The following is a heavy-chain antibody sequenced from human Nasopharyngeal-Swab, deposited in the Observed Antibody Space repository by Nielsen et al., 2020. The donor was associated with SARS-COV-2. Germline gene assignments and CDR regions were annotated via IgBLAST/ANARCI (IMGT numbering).Heavy chain of an antibody. V-gene: IGHV3-74*01. D-gene: IGHD3-3*01. CDR3: TRSFGGASEC. Sequence: GESLKISCAASGFTFSTYWMHWVRQAPGKGLVWVSRTNTDGSSTDYADSVKGRFTISRDNAKNTLYLQMNSLRAEDTAVYYCTRSFGGASECWGQGTLVTVSS. CDR2: TNTDGSST. CDR1: GFTFSTYW. J-gene: IGHJ4*02.